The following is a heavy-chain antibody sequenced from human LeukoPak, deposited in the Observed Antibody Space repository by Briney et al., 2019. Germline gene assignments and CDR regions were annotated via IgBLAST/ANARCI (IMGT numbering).Heavy chain of an antibody. V-gene: IGHV3-7*01. CDR2: INQYGSDK. CDR3: AGGHKADY. Sequence: GGXLXLXXXXXXXXXXSXWXXWVRXTPGXXLEWVANINQYGSDKYYADSVKGRFTISRDNAKNSLYLQMNSLRTEDTAVYYCAGGHKADYWGQGTLVTVSS. J-gene: IGHJ4*02. CDR1: XXXXXSXW.